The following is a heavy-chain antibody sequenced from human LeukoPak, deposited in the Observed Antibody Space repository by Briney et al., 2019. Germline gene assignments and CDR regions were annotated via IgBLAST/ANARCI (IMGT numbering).Heavy chain of an antibody. CDR2: IYYSGST. J-gene: IGHJ5*02. V-gene: IGHV4-39*01. CDR3: ARHRGSSSSNWFDP. CDR1: GGSISSSSYY. D-gene: IGHD6-13*01. Sequence: SETLSLTCTVSGGSISSSSYYWGWIRQPPGKGLEWIGSIYYSGSTYYNPSLKSRVTISVDTSKSQFSLKLSSVTAADTAVYYCARHRGSSSSNWFDPWGQGTLVTVSS.